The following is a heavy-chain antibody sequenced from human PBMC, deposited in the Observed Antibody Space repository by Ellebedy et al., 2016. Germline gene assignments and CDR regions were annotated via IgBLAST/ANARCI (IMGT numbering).Heavy chain of an antibody. V-gene: IGHV4-39*07. CDR2: IYYSGSS. Sequence: SETLSLTCSVSGGSISSRSYYWGWIRQPPGKGLEWIGNIYYSGSSYYNPSLKSRVTMSLDTSKNQFSLKLTSVTAADTAVYYCARAHSAFYYDNSGDPVRDWYFDLWGRGTLVTVSS. CDR1: GGSISSRSYY. CDR3: ARAHSAFYYDNSGDPVRDWYFDL. J-gene: IGHJ2*01. D-gene: IGHD3-22*01.